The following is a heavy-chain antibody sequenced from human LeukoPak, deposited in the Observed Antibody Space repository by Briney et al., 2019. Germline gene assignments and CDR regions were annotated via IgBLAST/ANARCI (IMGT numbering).Heavy chain of an antibody. V-gene: IGHV4-59*01. CDR1: GGSISAYY. J-gene: IGHJ4*02. D-gene: IGHD3-10*01. CDR2: IHHTGST. CDR3: ARWVRGVIIAGFDY. Sequence: SETLSLTCTVSGGSISAYYWTWIRQPPGKGLEWIGCIHHTGSTDHNPSLKSRVTISVDTSKNHFSLKLSSVTAADTAVYYCARWVRGVIIAGFDYWGQGTLVTVSS.